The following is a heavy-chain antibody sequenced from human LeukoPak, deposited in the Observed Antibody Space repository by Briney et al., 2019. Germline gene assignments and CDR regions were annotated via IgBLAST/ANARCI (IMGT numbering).Heavy chain of an antibody. V-gene: IGHV7-4-1*02. Sequence: ASVKVSCKASGYTFTNYGINWVRQAPGQGLEWMGWINTNTGNPMYSQGFTGRFVFSLDTSVSTAYLQISSLKADDIAVYYCARAGKVVVPAALYYYYYYMDVWGKGTTVTVSS. CDR3: ARAGKVVVPAALYYYYYYMDV. CDR2: INTNTGNP. J-gene: IGHJ6*03. D-gene: IGHD2-2*01. CDR1: GYTFTNYG.